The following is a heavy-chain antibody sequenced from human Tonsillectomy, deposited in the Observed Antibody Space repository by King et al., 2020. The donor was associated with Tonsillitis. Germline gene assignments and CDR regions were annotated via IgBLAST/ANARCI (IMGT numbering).Heavy chain of an antibody. D-gene: IGHD3-10*02. CDR1: GGSISSYY. CDR3: CSQNYYYYYMDV. CDR2: MYYSGST. V-gene: IGHV4-59*01. Sequence: VQLQESGPGLVKPSETLSLTCTVSGGSISSYYWSWIRQPPARGLEWIGYMYYSGSTNYNPSLKSRVTISADTSKNQFSLKLSSVTAADTAVYYCCSQNYYYYYMDVWGKGTTVTVSS. J-gene: IGHJ6*03.